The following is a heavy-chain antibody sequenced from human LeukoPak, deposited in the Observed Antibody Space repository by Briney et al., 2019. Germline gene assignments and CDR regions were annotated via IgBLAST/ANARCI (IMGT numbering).Heavy chain of an antibody. D-gene: IGHD5-12*01. CDR1: GGSFSGYY. V-gene: IGHV4-34*01. CDR3: ARRIERYSGYDWVWSNYYYMDV. J-gene: IGHJ6*03. Sequence: SETLSLTCAVYGGSFSGYYWSWIRQPPGKGLEWIGEINHSGSTNYNPSLKSRVTISVDTSKNQFSLKLSSVTAADTAVYYCARRIERYSGYDWVWSNYYYMDVWGKGTTVTVSS. CDR2: INHSGST.